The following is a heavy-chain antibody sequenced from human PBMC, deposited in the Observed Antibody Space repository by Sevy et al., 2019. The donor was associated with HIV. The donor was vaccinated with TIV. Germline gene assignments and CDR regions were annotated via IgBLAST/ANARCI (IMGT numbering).Heavy chain of an antibody. CDR3: ARAPAIVVVPAAPSWFDP. CDR1: GGSFSGYY. J-gene: IGHJ5*02. CDR2: INHSGST. D-gene: IGHD2-2*01. Sequence: AESLSLTCAVYGGSFSGYYWNWIRQPPGKGLEWIGEINHSGSTNYNPSLKSRVTISVDTSKNQFSLKLSSVTAADTDVYYCARAPAIVVVPAAPSWFDPWGQGTLVVVSS. V-gene: IGHV4-34*01.